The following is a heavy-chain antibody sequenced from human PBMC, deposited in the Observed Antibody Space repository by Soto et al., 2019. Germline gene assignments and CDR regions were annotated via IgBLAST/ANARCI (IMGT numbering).Heavy chain of an antibody. V-gene: IGHV3-21*01. CDR2: ISSSSSYI. D-gene: IGHD2-2*01. CDR3: ARDRVDIVVVPAADVPAFDI. Sequence: GGSLRLSCAASGFTFSSYSMNWVRQAPGKGLEWVSSISSSSSYIYYADSVKGRFTISRDNAKNSLYLQMNSLRAEDTAVYYCARDRVDIVVVPAADVPAFDIWGQGTMVTVSS. CDR1: GFTFSSYS. J-gene: IGHJ3*02.